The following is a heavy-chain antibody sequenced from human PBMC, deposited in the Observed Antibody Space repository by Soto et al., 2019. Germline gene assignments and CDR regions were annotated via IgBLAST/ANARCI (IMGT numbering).Heavy chain of an antibody. CDR1: GDSITTYKW. CDR2: IYDSGNT. J-gene: IGHJ6*02. V-gene: IGHV4-4*02. D-gene: IGHD7-27*01. Sequence: SETLSLTCGVSGDSITTYKWWTWVRQTPGKGLEWIGEIYDSGNTRYNPSLKSRVTISKDTSKNELSLKLNSVTVEDTAVYYCATCQLGEYYYAMDIWGQGTTVTVSS. CDR3: ATCQLGEYYYAMDI.